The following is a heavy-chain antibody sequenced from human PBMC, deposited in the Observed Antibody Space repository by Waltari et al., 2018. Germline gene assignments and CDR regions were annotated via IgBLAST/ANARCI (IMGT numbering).Heavy chain of an antibody. CDR2: ISAYNGNT. CDR1: GYTFTSYG. Sequence: QVQLVQSGAEVKKPGASVKVSCKASGYTFTSYGISWVRQAPGQGLDWMGWISAYNGNTNYAQKLQGRVTMTTDTSTSTAYMELRSLRSDDTAVYYCARGPWGYYDSSGYPYYFDYWGQGTLVTVSS. V-gene: IGHV1-18*01. J-gene: IGHJ4*02. CDR3: ARGPWGYYDSSGYPYYFDY. D-gene: IGHD3-22*01.